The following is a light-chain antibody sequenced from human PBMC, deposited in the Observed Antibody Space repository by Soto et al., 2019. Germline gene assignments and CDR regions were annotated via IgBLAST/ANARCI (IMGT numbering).Light chain of an antibody. CDR2: GAS. CDR1: QSVDRN. Sequence: EIVMTQSPATLSVSPGERVTLSCRASQSVDRNLAWYQQKPGQAPRLLTYGASTRATGIPARFSGSGSGTEFTLTISSLQSEDFAVYYCQQDHNWPPLTFGGGTKVEIK. J-gene: IGKJ4*01. V-gene: IGKV3-15*01. CDR3: QQDHNWPPLT.